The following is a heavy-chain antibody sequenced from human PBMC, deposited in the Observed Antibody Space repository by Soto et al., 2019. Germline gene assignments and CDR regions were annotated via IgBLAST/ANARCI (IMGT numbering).Heavy chain of an antibody. CDR1: GYTFTGYY. J-gene: IGHJ6*02. CDR2: INPNSGGT. CDR3: ARGAARPYYYYGMDV. Sequence: AASVKVYCKASGYTFTGYYMHWVRQAPGQGLEWMGWINPNSGGTNYAQKLQGRVTMTTDTSTSTAYMELRSLRSDDTAVYYCARGAARPYYYYGMDVWGQGTTVTVSS. V-gene: IGHV1-2*02. D-gene: IGHD6-6*01.